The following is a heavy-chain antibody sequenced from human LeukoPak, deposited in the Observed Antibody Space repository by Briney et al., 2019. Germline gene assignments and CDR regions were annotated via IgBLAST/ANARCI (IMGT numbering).Heavy chain of an antibody. D-gene: IGHD3-10*01. CDR3: VPRSRGMDV. CDR1: GFIVSSNY. V-gene: IGHV3-53*01. Sequence: GGSLRLSCAFSGFIVSSNYMSWVRQAPGKGLEWVSVIYSGGSTYYADSVKGRFIISRDNSKNTLYLQMNSLRAEDTAVYYCVPRSRGMDVWGRGTTVIVSS. CDR2: IYSGGST. J-gene: IGHJ6*02.